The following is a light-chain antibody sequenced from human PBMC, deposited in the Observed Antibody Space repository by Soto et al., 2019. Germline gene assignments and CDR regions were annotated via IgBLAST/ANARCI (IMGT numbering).Light chain of an antibody. Sequence: EIVMTQSPATLSLSPGERATLSCRASQSFSSYLAWYQQKPGQAPRLLIYDASTRATGVPARFSGSGSGTDFSLTISSLEPADFAVYYCQQRSDWSPVITFGQGTRLEIK. V-gene: IGKV3-11*01. CDR1: QSFSSY. J-gene: IGKJ5*01. CDR2: DAS. CDR3: QQRSDWSPVIT.